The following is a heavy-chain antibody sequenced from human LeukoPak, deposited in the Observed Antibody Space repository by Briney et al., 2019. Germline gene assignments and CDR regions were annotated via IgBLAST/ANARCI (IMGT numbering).Heavy chain of an antibody. J-gene: IGHJ4*02. CDR2: IKGDGSEK. D-gene: IGHD6-13*01. Sequence: PGGSLRLSCAASGFTFSKFWMHWVRQAPGKGLEWVANIKGDGSEKYYVDSVKGRFTISRDSAKNPLFLQMNSLRAEDTAVYYCASERPSSSWYDYWGQGTLVTVSS. CDR3: ASERPSSSWYDY. V-gene: IGHV3-7*01. CDR1: GFTFSKFW.